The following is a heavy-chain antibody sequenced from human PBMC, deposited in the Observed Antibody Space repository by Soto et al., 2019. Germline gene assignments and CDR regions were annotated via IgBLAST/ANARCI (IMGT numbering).Heavy chain of an antibody. Sequence: PSETLSLTCTVSGGSISSSSYYWGWIRQPPGKGLEWIGSIYYSGSTYYNPSLKSRVTISVDTSKNQFSLKLSSVTAADTAVYYCARAYVDTAMVTTIEAFWFDPWGQGTLVTVSS. CDR3: ARAYVDTAMVTTIEAFWFDP. CDR1: GGSISSSSYY. J-gene: IGHJ5*02. CDR2: IYYSGST. D-gene: IGHD5-18*01. V-gene: IGHV4-39*01.